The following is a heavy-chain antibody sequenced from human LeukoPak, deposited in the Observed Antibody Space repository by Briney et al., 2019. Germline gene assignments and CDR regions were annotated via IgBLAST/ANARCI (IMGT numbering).Heavy chain of an antibody. J-gene: IGHJ4*02. Sequence: GRSLRLSCAASGFTFSSYGMHWVRQAPGKGLEWVAVISYDGSNKYYADSVEGRFTISRDNSKNTLYLQMNSLRAEDTAVYYCAKGNSITMIVAPFDYWGQGTLVTVSS. CDR2: ISYDGSNK. V-gene: IGHV3-30*18. CDR3: AKGNSITMIVAPFDY. CDR1: GFTFSSYG. D-gene: IGHD3-22*01.